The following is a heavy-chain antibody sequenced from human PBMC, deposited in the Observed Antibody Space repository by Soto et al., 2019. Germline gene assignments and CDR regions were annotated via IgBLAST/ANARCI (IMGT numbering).Heavy chain of an antibody. CDR1: GYTFTSYA. J-gene: IGHJ4*02. D-gene: IGHD2-8*01. CDR2: INAGNGNT. CDR3: ARELVSDEYAFDY. V-gene: IGHV1-3*01. Sequence: ASVKVSCKASGYTFTSYAMHWVRQAPGQRLEWMGWINAGNGNTKYSQKFQGRVTITRDTSASTAYMELSSLRSEDTAVYYCARELVSDEYAFDYWGQGTLVTVSS.